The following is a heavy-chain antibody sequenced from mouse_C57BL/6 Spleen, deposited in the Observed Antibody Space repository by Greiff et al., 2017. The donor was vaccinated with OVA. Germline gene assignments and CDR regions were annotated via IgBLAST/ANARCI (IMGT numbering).Heavy chain of an antibody. D-gene: IGHD1-1*01. V-gene: IGHV5-17*01. Sequence: EVQRVESGGGLVKPGGSLKLSCAASGFTFSDYGMHWVRQAPEKGLEWVAYISSGRSTIYYAYPVPGRFTISSYTAKYTLFLQISSLRSEDTVMYYWEMPPLYYGSSYCDFDVWGTGTTVTVSS. CDR2: ISSGRSTI. J-gene: IGHJ1*03. CDR1: GFTFSDYG. CDR3: EMPPLYYGSSYCDFDV.